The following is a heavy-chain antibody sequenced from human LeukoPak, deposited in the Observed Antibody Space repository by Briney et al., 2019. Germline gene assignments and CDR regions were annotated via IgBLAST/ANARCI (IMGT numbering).Heavy chain of an antibody. CDR2: IIPIFGTA. J-gene: IGHJ5*02. D-gene: IGHD2-21*01. V-gene: IGHV1-69*06. Sequence: GSSVKVSCKASGGTFSSYAISWVRQAPGQGLEWMGGIIPIFGTANYAQKFQGRVTITADKSTSTAYMELSRLRSDDTAVYYCARVPVSNSPLNPWGQGTLVTVSS. CDR3: ARVPVSNSPLNP. CDR1: GGTFSSYA.